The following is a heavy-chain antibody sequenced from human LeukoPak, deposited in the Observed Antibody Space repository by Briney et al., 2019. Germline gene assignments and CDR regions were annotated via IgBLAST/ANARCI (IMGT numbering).Heavy chain of an antibody. CDR3: ARHWPRGTYLSIGDY. CDR2: IFYSGST. Sequence: PSETLSLTCTVSGGSISGRSYYWGWIRQPPGKGLEWIGSIFYSGSTFYNPSLKSRVIISVDTSKNQFSLKLNSVTAADTALYYCARHWPRGTYLSIGDYWGQGTLVTVSS. V-gene: IGHV4-39*01. CDR1: GGSISGRSYY. J-gene: IGHJ4*02. D-gene: IGHD1-26*01.